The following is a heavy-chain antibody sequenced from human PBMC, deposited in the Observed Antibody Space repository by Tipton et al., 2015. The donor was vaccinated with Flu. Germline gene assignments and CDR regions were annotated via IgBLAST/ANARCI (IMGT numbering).Heavy chain of an antibody. D-gene: IGHD1-26*01. V-gene: IGHV3-21*01. CDR2: ISSSSSSI. CDR1: GFTFSSYS. J-gene: IGHJ3*02. Sequence: VQLVQSGGGLVKPGGSLRLSCAASGFTFSSYSMNWVRQAPGKGLEWVSSISSSSSSIYYADSVKGRFTISRDNAKNSRYLQMNCLRAEDTAVYYCARDLGATDWAVTYAVGIWGQGTRVTVSS. CDR3: ARDLGATDWAVTYAVGI.